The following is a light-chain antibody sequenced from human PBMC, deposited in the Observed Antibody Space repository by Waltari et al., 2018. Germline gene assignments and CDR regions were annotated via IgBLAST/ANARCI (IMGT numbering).Light chain of an antibody. CDR2: QDS. CDR3: QVWDSSTVL. Sequence: SYEVTQPPSVSVSAGQTASLTCSGHKMGEKYAAWYQQKPGQSPVLIMSQDSKRPSGISDRFSGSNSGNTATLTVSGTQATDEADYYCQVWDSSTVLFGGGTKLTVL. V-gene: IGLV3-1*01. CDR1: KMGEKY. J-gene: IGLJ2*01.